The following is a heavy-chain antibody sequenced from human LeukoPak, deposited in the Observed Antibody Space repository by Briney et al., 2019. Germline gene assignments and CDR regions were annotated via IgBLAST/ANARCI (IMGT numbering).Heavy chain of an antibody. V-gene: IGHV3-9*01. J-gene: IGHJ4*02. CDR3: ARRRGSYSDDY. D-gene: IGHD1-26*01. CDR1: GFTFDDYA. CDR2: ISWNSGSI. Sequence: QPGRSLRLSCAASGFTFDDYAMHWVRQAPGKGLEWVSSISWNSGSIGYADSVKGRFTISRDNAKNSLYLQMNSLRAEDTAVYYCARRRGSYSDDYWGQGTLVTVSS.